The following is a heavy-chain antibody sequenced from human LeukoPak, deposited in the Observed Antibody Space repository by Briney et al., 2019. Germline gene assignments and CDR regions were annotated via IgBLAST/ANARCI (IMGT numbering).Heavy chain of an antibody. D-gene: IGHD1-26*01. CDR3: ARSIVGATTWFDY. CDR1: GFAFSSYW. CDR2: INSDGGTT. Sequence: PGGSLRPSCTASGFAFSSYWMHWVRLTPGKGLVWVSRINSDGGTTNYADSVKGRFTISRDNAKNTLYLQISSLRAEDTAVYFCARSIVGATTWFDYWGQGTLVAVSS. V-gene: IGHV3-74*01. J-gene: IGHJ4*02.